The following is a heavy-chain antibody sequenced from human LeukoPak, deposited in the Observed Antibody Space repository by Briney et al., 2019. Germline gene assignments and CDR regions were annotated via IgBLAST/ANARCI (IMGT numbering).Heavy chain of an antibody. J-gene: IGHJ4*02. CDR3: ARDSGGRGGILEY. Sequence: RPGGSLRLSCAASGFSFDDFAMSWVRQAPGKGLEWVSGINWNGGGTSYADSVKGRFTISRDNAKNSLYLQMNSLRAEDTALYFCARDSGGRGGILEYWGQGTLVTVSS. CDR1: GFSFDDFA. V-gene: IGHV3-20*04. CDR2: INWNGGGT. D-gene: IGHD3-10*01.